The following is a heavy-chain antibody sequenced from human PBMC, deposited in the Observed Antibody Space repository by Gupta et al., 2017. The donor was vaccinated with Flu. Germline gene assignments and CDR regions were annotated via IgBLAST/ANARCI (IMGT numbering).Heavy chain of an antibody. CDR1: GYMFIGYY. J-gene: IGHJ3*02. CDR2: INPNTGVT. Sequence: QVQLVQSGAEVKMPGASVRVSCKTSGYMFIGYYIHWRRQAPGQAFEWMGYINPNTGVTNYPRKFQGRVTMTRDTSIRTAYMEMSGLTSDDTAVYYCAREQHAPDLAAAEDAFDIWGQGTVVTVSS. CDR3: AREQHAPDLAAAEDAFDI. V-gene: IGHV1-2*02. D-gene: IGHD6-13*01.